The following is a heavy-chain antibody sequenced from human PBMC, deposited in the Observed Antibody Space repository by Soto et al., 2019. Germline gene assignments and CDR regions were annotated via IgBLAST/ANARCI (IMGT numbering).Heavy chain of an antibody. CDR3: AGYGAINYYESSPRDY. D-gene: IGHD3-22*01. Sequence: QVQLVQSGAEVKKPGASVKVSCKAPGYTFTSYGISWVRQAPGQGLEWMGWISAYNGNTNYAQKLQGRVTMTTDTSTSTAYMEVGSLRSDDTAVYYCAGYGAINYYESSPRDYWGQGTLVIVSS. CDR1: GYTFTSYG. CDR2: ISAYNGNT. J-gene: IGHJ4*02. V-gene: IGHV1-18*01.